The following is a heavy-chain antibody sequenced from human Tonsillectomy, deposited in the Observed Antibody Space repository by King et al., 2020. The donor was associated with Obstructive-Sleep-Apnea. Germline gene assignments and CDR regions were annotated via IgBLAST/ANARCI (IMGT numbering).Heavy chain of an antibody. J-gene: IGHJ4*02. D-gene: IGHD6-13*01. CDR3: ARYAYAAVGSTDYFDY. V-gene: IGHV1-18*04. CDR2: ISVYNGDT. Sequence: QLVQSGVEVQKPGASVKVSCNASGYTFTSYCLTWVRLAPGQGLEWMGWISVYNGDTTYAQKFPGRVTMTTDTSTNTAYMELRSLRSDDTAVYYCARYAYAAVGSTDYFDYWGQGTLVTVSS. CDR1: GYTFTSYC.